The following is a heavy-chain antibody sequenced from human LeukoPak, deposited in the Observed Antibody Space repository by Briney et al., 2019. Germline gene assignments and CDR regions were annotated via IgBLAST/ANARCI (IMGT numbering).Heavy chain of an antibody. CDR1: GYTFTGYY. D-gene: IGHD2-2*01. V-gene: IGHV1-46*01. CDR3: ARRTYCSSTSCYFWFDP. Sequence: ASVKVSCKASGYTFTGYYMHWVRQAPGQGLEWMGIINPSGGSTSYAQKFQGRVTMTRDTSTSTVYMELSSLRSEDTAVYYCARRTYCSSTSCYFWFDPWGQGTLVTVSS. J-gene: IGHJ5*02. CDR2: INPSGGST.